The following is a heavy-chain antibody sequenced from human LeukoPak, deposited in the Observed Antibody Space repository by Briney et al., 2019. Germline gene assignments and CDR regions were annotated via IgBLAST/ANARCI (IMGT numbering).Heavy chain of an antibody. J-gene: IGHJ4*02. CDR3: ASRIAAAGTTIRY. V-gene: IGHV4-59*12. Sequence: PSETLSLTCTVSGGSISSYYWSWIRQPPGKGLEWIGYIYYSGSTNYNPSLKSRVTISVDTSKNQFSLKLSSVTAADTAVYYCASRIAAAGTTIRYWGQGTLVTVSS. D-gene: IGHD6-13*01. CDR2: IYYSGST. CDR1: GGSISSYY.